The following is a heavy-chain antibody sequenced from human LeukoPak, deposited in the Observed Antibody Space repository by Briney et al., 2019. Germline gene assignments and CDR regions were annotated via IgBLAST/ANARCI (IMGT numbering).Heavy chain of an antibody. Sequence: GGSLRLSCAASGFSFDDYVMSWVRQAPGKGLEWVSGINWNGGSTGYADSVKGRFTISRDNAKNSLYLQMNSLRAEDTALYYCARKGYYYDSSGYYLPFDYWGQGTLVTVSS. CDR1: GFSFDDYV. J-gene: IGHJ4*02. CDR2: INWNGGST. V-gene: IGHV3-20*04. D-gene: IGHD3-22*01. CDR3: ARKGYYYDSSGYYLPFDY.